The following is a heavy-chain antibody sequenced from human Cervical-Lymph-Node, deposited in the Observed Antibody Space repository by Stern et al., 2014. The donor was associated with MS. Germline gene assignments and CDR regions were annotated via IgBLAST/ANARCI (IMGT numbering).Heavy chain of an antibody. CDR2: VIPILGIA. V-gene: IGHV1-69*09. D-gene: IGHD4-17*01. J-gene: IGHJ6*02. Sequence: QVQLVESGAEVKKPGSSVQVSCKASGGTFSSYAISWVRQAPGQGLEWMGRVIPILGIANYAQKFQGRVTITADKSTSTAYMELSSLRSEDTAVYYCATQTTVTTSYYYYYGMDVWGQGTTVTVSS. CDR1: GGTFSSYA. CDR3: ATQTTVTTSYYYYYGMDV.